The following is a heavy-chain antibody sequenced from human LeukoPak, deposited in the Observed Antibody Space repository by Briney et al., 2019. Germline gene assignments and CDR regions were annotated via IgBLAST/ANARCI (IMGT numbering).Heavy chain of an antibody. Sequence: GGSLRLSCAASGFNFSSYGMHWVRQAPGKGLEWLAVISFDASNKYFADSVKGRFTISRDTSKNTLYLQMNSLTAEDTAVYYCAKSGIAAAGQRGYFDNWGQGALVTVSS. D-gene: IGHD6-13*01. V-gene: IGHV3-30*18. CDR1: GFNFSSYG. CDR2: ISFDASNK. J-gene: IGHJ4*02. CDR3: AKSGIAAAGQRGYFDN.